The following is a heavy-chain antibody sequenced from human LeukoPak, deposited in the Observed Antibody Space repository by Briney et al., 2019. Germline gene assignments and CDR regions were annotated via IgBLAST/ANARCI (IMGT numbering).Heavy chain of an antibody. V-gene: IGHV1-2*04. CDR2: INPNSGGT. J-gene: IGHJ4*02. CDR1: GYTFTVYY. CDR3: ARAIKKYSSSWYSFGY. Sequence: GASVNVSYRASGYTFTVYYMHWVRQAPGQGFEWMGWINPNSGGTNYAQKFQGWVTLTRDTSISTAYMELSRLRSDDTAVYYCARAIKKYSSSWYSFGYWGQGTLVTVSS. D-gene: IGHD6-13*01.